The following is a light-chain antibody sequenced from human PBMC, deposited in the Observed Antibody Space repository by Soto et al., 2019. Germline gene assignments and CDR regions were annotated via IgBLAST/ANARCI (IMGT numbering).Light chain of an antibody. Sequence: DIQMTQSPSSLSASVGDRVTITCRASQSISSSLNWYQQKPGKASKLLIYASSSLQGGVPSRFSGSGSGTDFTLTISSLQREDCAIYYCQQRSSTVLTFGGGNKVEIK. CDR2: ASS. CDR3: QQRSSTVLT. CDR1: QSISSS. J-gene: IGKJ4*01. V-gene: IGKV1-39*01.